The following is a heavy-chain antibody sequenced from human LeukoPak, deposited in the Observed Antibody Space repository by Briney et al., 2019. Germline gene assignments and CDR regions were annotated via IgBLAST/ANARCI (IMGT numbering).Heavy chain of an antibody. CDR2: MYHSGST. CDR1: GGSISSSSYY. J-gene: IGHJ4*02. Sequence: SETLSLTCTVSGGSISSSSYYWGWIRQPPGNGLEWIGSMYHSGSTYYNPSLKSRVTISVDTSKNQFSLKLSSVTAADTAVYYCASLRERSYYARGFDYWGQGTLVTVSS. CDR3: ASLRERSYYARGFDY. D-gene: IGHD1-26*01. V-gene: IGHV4-39*01.